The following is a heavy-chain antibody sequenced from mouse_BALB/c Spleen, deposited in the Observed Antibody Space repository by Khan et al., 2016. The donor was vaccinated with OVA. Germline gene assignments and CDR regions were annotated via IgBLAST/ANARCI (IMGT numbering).Heavy chain of an antibody. J-gene: IGHJ3*01. Sequence: EVQLQESGGDLVKPGGSLKLSCAASGFTFSTYGMSWVRQTPDKRLEWVATVSTGGSYTYYPDRVKGRFTIFRDNDKNTLYLKMSGLESEDTAMFYCTRLAYYYDSEGFAYWGQGTLVTVAA. CDR3: TRLAYYYDSEGFAY. CDR2: VSTGGSYT. V-gene: IGHV5-6*01. CDR1: GFTFSTYG. D-gene: IGHD1-1*01.